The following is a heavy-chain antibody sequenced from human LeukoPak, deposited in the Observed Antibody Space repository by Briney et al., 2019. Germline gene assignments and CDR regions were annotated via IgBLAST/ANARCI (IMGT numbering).Heavy chain of an antibody. CDR2: LTHTSTTT. D-gene: IGHD3-9*01. J-gene: IGHJ4*02. CDR3: ATRVVFDWLLFDY. CDR1: GFTFSNYA. V-gene: IGHV3-23*01. Sequence: GGTLRLSCAASGFTFSNYAMTWVRQAPGKGLEWVSTLTHTSTTTYYAGSVKGRFTISRDNSKNTLYLQMNSLRAEDTAVYYCATRVVFDWLLFDYWGQGTLVTVSS.